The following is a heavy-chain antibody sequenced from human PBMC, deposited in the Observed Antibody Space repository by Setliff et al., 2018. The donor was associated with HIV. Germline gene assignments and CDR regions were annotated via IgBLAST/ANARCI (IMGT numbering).Heavy chain of an antibody. J-gene: IGHJ4*02. CDR1: GYTFTNYF. D-gene: IGHD1-7*01. V-gene: IGHV1-46*01. Sequence: ASVKVSCKASGYTFTNYFVHWVRQAPRQGLEWMAIINPSGGSTTYAQRFQGRVTMTRDTSTSTVYMELSSLRSEDTAVYYCARQRMTGSTFDFDYWGQGTLGTVS. CDR3: ARQRMTGSTFDFDY. CDR2: INPSGGST.